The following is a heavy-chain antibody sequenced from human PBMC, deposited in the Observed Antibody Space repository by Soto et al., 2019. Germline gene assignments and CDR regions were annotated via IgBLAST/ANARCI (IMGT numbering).Heavy chain of an antibody. CDR2: ISAYNGNT. V-gene: IGHV1-18*04. Sequence: ASVKVSCKASGYTFTSYGISWVRQAPGQGLEWMGWISAYNGNTNYAQKLQGRVTMTTDTSTSTAYMELRSLRSDDTAVYYCARDIGYYDFWSDPNWFDPWGQGTLVTVSS. D-gene: IGHD3-3*01. CDR3: ARDIGYYDFWSDPNWFDP. J-gene: IGHJ5*02. CDR1: GYTFTSYG.